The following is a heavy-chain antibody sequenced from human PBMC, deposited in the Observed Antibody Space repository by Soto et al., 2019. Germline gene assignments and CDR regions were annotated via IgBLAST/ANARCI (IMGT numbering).Heavy chain of an antibody. Sequence: QVQLQESGPGLVKPSGTLSLTCAVSGGSISSSNWWSWVRQPPGKGLEWIGEIYHSGSTNYNPSPKSGVTISVDKSKNQISLKLSSVTAAGTAVYYCARLYMVRGVMDWFDPWGQGTLVTVSS. D-gene: IGHD3-10*01. CDR3: ARLYMVRGVMDWFDP. V-gene: IGHV4-4*02. CDR2: IYHSGST. CDR1: GGSISSSNW. J-gene: IGHJ5*02.